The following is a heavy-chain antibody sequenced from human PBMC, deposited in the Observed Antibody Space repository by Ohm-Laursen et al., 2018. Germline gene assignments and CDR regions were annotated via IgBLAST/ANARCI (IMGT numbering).Heavy chain of an antibody. CDR1: GGTFSSYA. J-gene: IGHJ6*02. D-gene: IGHD2-15*01. V-gene: IGHV1-69*17. CDR2: IIPIFGIA. CDR3: ARPSKGGRSYGMDV. Sequence: SSVKVSCKASGGTFSSYAISWVRQAPGQGLEWMGGIIPIFGIANYAQKFQGRVTITADKSTSTAYMELSSLRSEDTAVYYCARPSKGGRSYGMDVWGQGTTVTVSS.